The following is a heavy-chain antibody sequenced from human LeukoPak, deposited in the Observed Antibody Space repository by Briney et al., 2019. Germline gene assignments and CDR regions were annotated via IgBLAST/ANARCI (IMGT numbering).Heavy chain of an antibody. CDR3: ARERVGFWSEVEWSQNAAERDNYYYYMDV. CDR1: GYTFTSYG. CDR2: ISAYNGNT. J-gene: IGHJ6*03. Sequence: GASVKVSCKASGYTFTSYGISWVRQAPGQGLEWMGWISAYNGNTNYAQKLQGRVTMTTDTSTSTAYMELRSLRSDDTAVYYCARERVGFWSEVEWSQNAAERDNYYYYMDVWGKGTTVTVSS. D-gene: IGHD3-3*01. V-gene: IGHV1-18*01.